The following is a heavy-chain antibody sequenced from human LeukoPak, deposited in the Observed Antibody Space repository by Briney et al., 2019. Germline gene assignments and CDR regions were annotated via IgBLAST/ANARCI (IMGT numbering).Heavy chain of an antibody. CDR3: AKGDPGYSSTWYQDAFDI. Sequence: PGGSLRLSCAASGFTFSSYWMSWVRQAPGKGLEWVANIKQDGSEKYYVDSVKGRFTISRDNAKNSLYLQMNSLRAEDTAVYYCAKGDPGYSSTWYQDAFDIWGQGTMVTVSS. CDR1: GFTFSSYW. CDR2: IKQDGSEK. J-gene: IGHJ3*02. V-gene: IGHV3-7*03. D-gene: IGHD6-13*01.